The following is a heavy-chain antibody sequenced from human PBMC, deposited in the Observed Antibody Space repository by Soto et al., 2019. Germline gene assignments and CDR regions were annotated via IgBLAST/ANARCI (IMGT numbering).Heavy chain of an antibody. CDR3: AKPGTVSVACIQGLDAFDI. J-gene: IGHJ3*02. Sequence: EVQLLESGGGLVQPGGSLRLSCAASGFTFSSYAMSWVRQAPGKGLEWVSAISGSGGRTYYADSVKGRFTTSRDNSKNTLYLQMNSLRAEDTAVYYCAKPGTVSVACIQGLDAFDIWGQGTMVTVSS. CDR1: GFTFSSYA. V-gene: IGHV3-23*01. D-gene: IGHD6-19*01. CDR2: ISGSGGRT.